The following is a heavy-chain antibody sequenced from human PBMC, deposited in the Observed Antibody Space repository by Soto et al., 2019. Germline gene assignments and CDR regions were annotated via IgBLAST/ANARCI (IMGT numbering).Heavy chain of an antibody. J-gene: IGHJ6*02. V-gene: IGHV5-10-1*01. CDR2: IDPSDSYT. CDR3: ARRVPDDYYYGMDV. Sequence: GESLKISCKGSGYSFTSYCISWVRQMPGKGLEWMGRIDPSDSYTNYSPSFQGHVTISADKSISTAYLQWSSLKASDTAMYYCARRVPDDYYYGMDVWGQGTTVTVSS. CDR1: GYSFTSYC.